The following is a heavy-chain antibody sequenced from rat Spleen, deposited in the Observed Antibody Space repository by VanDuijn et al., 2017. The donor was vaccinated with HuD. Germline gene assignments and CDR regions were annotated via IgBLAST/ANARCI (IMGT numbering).Heavy chain of an antibody. CDR2: IWINGNT. V-gene: IGHV2-4*01. D-gene: IGHD1-4*01. J-gene: IGHJ4*01. CDR1: GFSLTKHS. Sequence: QVQLKESGPGLVQPSETLSLSCTVSGFSLTKHSVSWVRQPSGKGLEWMGLIWINGNTDYNSTLKSRLSISRDTSKNQLFLKMNSLQTDDTAIYYCTRDRPGAYYVMDAWGQGASVTVSS. CDR3: TRDRPGAYYVMDA.